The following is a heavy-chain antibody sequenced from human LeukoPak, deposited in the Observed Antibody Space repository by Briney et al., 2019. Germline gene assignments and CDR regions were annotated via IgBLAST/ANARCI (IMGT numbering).Heavy chain of an antibody. V-gene: IGHV4-39*01. CDR2: IYYSGST. D-gene: IGHD6-6*01. CDR3: ARQQLAIGY. Sequence: PSETLSLTCTVSGGSISSSSYYWGWIRQPPGKGLEWIGSIYYSGSTYYNPSLKSRVTISVDTSKNQFSLKLSSVTAADTAVYYCARQQLAIGYWGQGTLVTVSS. CDR1: GGSISSSSYY. J-gene: IGHJ4*02.